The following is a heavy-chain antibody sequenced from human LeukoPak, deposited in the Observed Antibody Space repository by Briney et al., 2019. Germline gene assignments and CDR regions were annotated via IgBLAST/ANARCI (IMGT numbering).Heavy chain of an antibody. CDR3: ARDPQPGYNSHFGYYMDV. CDR1: GFTFSSYS. Sequence: GGSLRLSCAASGFTFSSYSMNWVRQAPGKGLEWVSYISDSSTTIYYADSVKGRFTISRDNAKNSLYLQMNSLRAEDTAVYYCARDPQPGYNSHFGYYMDVWGKGTTVTVSS. CDR2: ISDSSTTI. V-gene: IGHV3-48*04. J-gene: IGHJ6*03. D-gene: IGHD1-20*01.